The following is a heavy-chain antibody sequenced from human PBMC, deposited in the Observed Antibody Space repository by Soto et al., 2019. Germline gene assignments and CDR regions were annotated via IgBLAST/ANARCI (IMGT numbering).Heavy chain of an antibody. CDR1: GGSISSYY. CDR2: IYYSGST. V-gene: IGHV4-59*01. Sequence: PSETLSLTCTVAGGSISSYYWSWIRQPPGKGLEWIGYIYYSGSTNYNPSLKSRVTISVDTSKNQFSLKLSSVTAADTAVYYCARDWRKRYCSSTSCPENNWFDPWGQGTLVTVSS. CDR3: ARDWRKRYCSSTSCPENNWFDP. J-gene: IGHJ5*02. D-gene: IGHD2-2*01.